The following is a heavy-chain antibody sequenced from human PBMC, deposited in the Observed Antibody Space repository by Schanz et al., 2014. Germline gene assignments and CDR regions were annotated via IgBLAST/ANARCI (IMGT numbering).Heavy chain of an antibody. CDR3: ARRDNYLSAFDI. CDR1: GGSFSGYY. V-gene: IGHV4-34*01. CDR2: IHHSGST. D-gene: IGHD4-4*01. Sequence: QVQLQQWGAGLLKPSETLSLTCAVYGGSFSGYYWTWIRQPPGKGLEWIGEIHHSGSTNYNPSLKSRVTISMDTSKNQFSLKLSSVTAADTAVYYCARRDNYLSAFDIWGQGTMVTVSS. J-gene: IGHJ3*02.